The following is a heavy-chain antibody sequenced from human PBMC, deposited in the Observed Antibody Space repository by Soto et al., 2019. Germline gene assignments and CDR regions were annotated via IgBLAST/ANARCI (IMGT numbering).Heavy chain of an antibody. V-gene: IGHV3-23*01. J-gene: IGHJ6*02. CDR3: AKAPRPVQMATMGSRVLYNYGMDV. CDR1: GFTFSSYA. Sequence: GGSLRLSCAASGFTFSSYAMSWVRQAPGKGLEWVSAISGSGGSTYYADSVKGRFTISRDNSKNTLYLQMNSLRAEDTAVYYCAKAPRPVQMATMGSRVLYNYGMDVWGQGTTVTVSS. D-gene: IGHD5-12*01. CDR2: ISGSGGST.